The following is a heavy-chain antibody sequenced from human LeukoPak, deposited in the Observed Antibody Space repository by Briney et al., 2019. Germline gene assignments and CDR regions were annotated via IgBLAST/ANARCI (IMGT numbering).Heavy chain of an antibody. CDR1: GGSISSGAYY. D-gene: IGHD5-18*01. Sequence: PSETLSLTCTVSGGSISSGAYYCSWIRQHPGAGLEWIGYIYYSGTTYYNPSLKSRLTISLDTSKNQFSLKLSSVTAADTAIYYCARSRYSSGYDFDYWGQGSLVTVSS. CDR2: IYYSGTT. J-gene: IGHJ4*02. CDR3: ARSRYSSGYDFDY. V-gene: IGHV4-31*03.